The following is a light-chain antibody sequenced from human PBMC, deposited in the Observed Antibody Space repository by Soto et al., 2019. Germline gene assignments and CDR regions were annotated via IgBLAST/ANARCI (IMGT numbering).Light chain of an antibody. CDR2: AAS. Sequence: DIQMTQSPSSLSASVGDRVTITCRASQGISNYLAWYQQKPGKVPKLLIYAASTLQSGVPSRFSGSGSGRDFTLTISSLQPADAATYYCQKYNSAPRTCGQGTKVEIK. CDR1: QGISNY. J-gene: IGKJ1*01. V-gene: IGKV1-27*01. CDR3: QKYNSAPRT.